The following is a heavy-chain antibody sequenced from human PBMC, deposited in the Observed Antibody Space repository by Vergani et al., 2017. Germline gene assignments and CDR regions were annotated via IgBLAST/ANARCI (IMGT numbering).Heavy chain of an antibody. Sequence: QVQLVESGGGVVQPGRSLRLSCAASGFTFSNYGMHWVRQAPGKGLEWVAVISYDGSNKYYADSVKGRFTISRDNSKNTLYLQMNSLRADDTAVYYCAKDRVNRMNNWNYGSDAFDIWGQGTMVTVSS. V-gene: IGHV3-30*18. CDR3: AKDRVNRMNNWNYGSDAFDI. D-gene: IGHD1-7*01. J-gene: IGHJ3*02. CDR1: GFTFSNYG. CDR2: ISYDGSNK.